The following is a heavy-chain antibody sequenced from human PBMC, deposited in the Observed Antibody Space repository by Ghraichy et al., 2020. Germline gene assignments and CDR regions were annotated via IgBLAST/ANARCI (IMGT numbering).Heavy chain of an antibody. Sequence: ASVKVSCKASGYSFADNYIHWVRQAPGHGLEWRGRLKPRRGGTAYAQRFQGRVTMTSDTSIATAYMELNSLTSDDTAVYYCAKGAPLTDSSSRIDSWGPGTLVTVSS. J-gene: IGHJ4*02. CDR1: GYSFADNY. CDR3: AKGAPLTDSSSRIDS. CDR2: LKPRRGGT. V-gene: IGHV1-2*06. D-gene: IGHD6-13*01.